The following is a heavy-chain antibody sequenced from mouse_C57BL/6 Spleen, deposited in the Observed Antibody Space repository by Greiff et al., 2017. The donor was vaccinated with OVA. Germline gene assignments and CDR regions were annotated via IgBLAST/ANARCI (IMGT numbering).Heavy chain of an antibody. CDR3: ARVGMDY. V-gene: IGHV1-42*01. J-gene: IGHJ4*01. Sequence: VQLQQSGPELVKPGASVKISCKASGYSFTGYNMNWVKQSPEKSLEWIGEINPNTGGTTYNQKFKAKATLTVDKSSSTAYMQLKSLTSEDSAVYYCARVGMDYWGQGTSVTVSS. CDR1: GYSFTGYN. CDR2: INPNTGGT.